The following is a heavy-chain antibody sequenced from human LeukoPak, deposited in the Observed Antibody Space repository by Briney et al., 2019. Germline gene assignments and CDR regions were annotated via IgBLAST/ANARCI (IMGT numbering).Heavy chain of an antibody. V-gene: IGHV1-46*01. CDR1: GYIFTIYY. CDR2: INPSGGST. Sequence: ASVKVSCKASGYIFTIYYMQWVRQAPGQGLEWMGIINPSGGSTSYAQKFQGRVTMTRDTSTTTVYMELSSLRSDDTAVFYCARRHKHYYQIDYWGQGTLVTVSS. CDR3: ARRHKHYYQIDY. J-gene: IGHJ4*02. D-gene: IGHD1-26*01.